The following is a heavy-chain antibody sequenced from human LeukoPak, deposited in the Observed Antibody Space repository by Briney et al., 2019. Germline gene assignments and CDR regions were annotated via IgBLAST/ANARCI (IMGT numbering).Heavy chain of an antibody. V-gene: IGHV4-4*07. D-gene: IGHD4-11*01. Sequence: SETLSLTCTVSGGSISSYYWSWIRQPAGKGLEWIGRIYTSGSTNYNPSLKSRVTMSVDTSKNQFSLKLSSVTAADTAVYYCARVNTVTTYYYYYYYMDVWGKGTTVTVSS. CDR3: ARVNTVTTYYYYYYYMDV. CDR1: GGSISSYY. CDR2: IYTSGST. J-gene: IGHJ6*03.